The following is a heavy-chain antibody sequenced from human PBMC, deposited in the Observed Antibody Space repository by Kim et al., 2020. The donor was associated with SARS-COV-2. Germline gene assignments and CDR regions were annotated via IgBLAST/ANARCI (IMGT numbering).Heavy chain of an antibody. D-gene: IGHD6-13*01. CDR2: IYYSGST. Sequence: SETLSLTCTVSGGSISSSSYYWGWIRQPPGKGLEWIGSIYYSGSTYYNPSLKSRVTISVDTSKNQFSLKLSSVTAADTAVYYCWGTAAGPPDYWGQGTLVTVSS. CDR3: WGTAAGPPDY. CDR1: GGSISSSSYY. V-gene: IGHV4-39*01. J-gene: IGHJ4*02.